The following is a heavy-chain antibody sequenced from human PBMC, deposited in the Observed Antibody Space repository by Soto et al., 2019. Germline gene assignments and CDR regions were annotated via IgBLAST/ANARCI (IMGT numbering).Heavy chain of an antibody. V-gene: IGHV1-69*02. CDR2: IFPLTDIP. CDR3: ARGPLVVLNYFES. CDR1: GGTFRNYP. Sequence: QVQLVQSGTEVKKPGSSVKVSCKASGGTFRNYPINWVRQAPGQGLEWMGSIFPLTDIPDYAQNFQAILTITADKSTSTAFMALSSLTSDDTAMYFCARGPLVVLNYFESWCQGTLVTVSS. J-gene: IGHJ4*02.